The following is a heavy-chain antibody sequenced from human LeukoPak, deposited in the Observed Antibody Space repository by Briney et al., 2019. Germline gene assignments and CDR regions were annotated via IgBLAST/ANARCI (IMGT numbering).Heavy chain of an antibody. V-gene: IGHV1-2*02. CDR3: ARRLDIVVSIAFDI. CDR2: INPNSGGT. J-gene: IGHJ3*02. Sequence: GASVKVSCKASGYTFTGYYMHWVRQAPGQGLEWMGWINPNSGGTNYAQKFQGRVTVTTDTSTRTAYMELRSLRSDDTAVYYCARRLDIVVSIAFDIWGQGTMVTVSS. D-gene: IGHD5-12*01. CDR1: GYTFTGYY.